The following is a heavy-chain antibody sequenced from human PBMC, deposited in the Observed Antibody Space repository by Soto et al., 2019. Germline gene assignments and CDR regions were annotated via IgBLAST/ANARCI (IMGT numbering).Heavy chain of an antibody. Sequence: EVQLVESGGGLVKPGGSLRLSCGASGFTFSGYSINWVRQAPGKGLEWVSYISGPSIYIYYADSVKGRFTISRDNAKRAVYLQMNSMRTEDTAVYYCARGFRTGFNVWGQGTTVSVSS. CDR3: ARGFRTGFNV. D-gene: IGHD7-27*01. J-gene: IGHJ6*02. CDR1: GFTFSGYS. CDR2: ISGPSIYI. V-gene: IGHV3-21*01.